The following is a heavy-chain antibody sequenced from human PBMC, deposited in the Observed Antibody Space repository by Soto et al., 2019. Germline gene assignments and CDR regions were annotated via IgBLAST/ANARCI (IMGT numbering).Heavy chain of an antibody. Sequence: PSETLSLTCTVSGDSISSGGYYWSWIRQHPGKGLEWIGYIYSSGSTYYNPSLKSRVTISLDTSKNQLSLKLSSVTAADTAGYYCARGGPLLLWLGDSFPHYFEYWGQGTLVTVS. V-gene: IGHV4-31*03. D-gene: IGHD3-10*01. CDR3: ARGGPLLLWLGDSFPHYFEY. CDR2: IYSSGST. CDR1: GDSISSGGYY. J-gene: IGHJ4*02.